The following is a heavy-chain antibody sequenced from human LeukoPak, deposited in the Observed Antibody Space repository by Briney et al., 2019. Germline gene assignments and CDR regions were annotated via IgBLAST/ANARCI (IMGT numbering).Heavy chain of an antibody. CDR1: GGSISSGGYY. J-gene: IGHJ3*02. CDR3: ARVIAAAAFDI. Sequence: PSETLSLTCTVSGGSISSGGYYWSWIRQHPGKGLEWIGYIYYSGSTYYNPSLKSRVTISVDTSKNQFSLELSSVTAADTAVYYCARVIAAAAFDIWGQGTMVTVSS. V-gene: IGHV4-31*03. D-gene: IGHD6-13*01. CDR2: IYYSGST.